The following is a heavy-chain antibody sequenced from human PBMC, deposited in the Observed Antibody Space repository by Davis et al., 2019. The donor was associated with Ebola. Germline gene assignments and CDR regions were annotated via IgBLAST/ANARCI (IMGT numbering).Heavy chain of an antibody. CDR2: ISAYNGNT. CDR1: DYTFTSYG. V-gene: IGHV1-18*04. Sequence: AASVKVSCKASDYTFTSYGISWVRQAPGQGLEWMGWISAYNGNTNYAQKLQGRVTMTTDTSTSTAYMELRSLRSDDTAVYYCARGYCSGGSCYSPDYWGQGTLVTVSS. D-gene: IGHD2-15*01. CDR3: ARGYCSGGSCYSPDY. J-gene: IGHJ4*02.